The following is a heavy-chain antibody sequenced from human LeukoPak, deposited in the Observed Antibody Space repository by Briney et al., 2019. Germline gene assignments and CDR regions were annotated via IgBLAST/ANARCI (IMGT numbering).Heavy chain of an antibody. D-gene: IGHD1-26*01. J-gene: IGHJ4*02. Sequence: SETLSLTCTVSGGSISSYYWSWIRQPPGKGLEWIGSISYSGSTYYNPSLKSRVTISVDTSKNQFSLKLGSVTAADTAVYYCARHDDLYRYIDSWGQGTLVTVSS. V-gene: IGHV4-59*05. CDR1: GGSISSYY. CDR3: ARHDDLYRYIDS. CDR2: ISYSGST.